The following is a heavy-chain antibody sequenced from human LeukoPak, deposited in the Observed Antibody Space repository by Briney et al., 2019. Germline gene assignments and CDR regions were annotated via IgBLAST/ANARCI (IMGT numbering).Heavy chain of an antibody. V-gene: IGHV4-31*03. J-gene: IGHJ4*02. D-gene: IGHD4-23*01. Sequence: SETLSLTCTVSGGSISSGGYYWSWIRQHPGKGLEWIGYIYYSGSTYYNPSLKSRVTISVDTSKNQFSLKLSSVTAADTAVYYCAREVSMTTVAHPLGPFDYWGQGTLVTVSS. CDR1: GGSISSGGYY. CDR3: AREVSMTTVAHPLGPFDY. CDR2: IYYSGST.